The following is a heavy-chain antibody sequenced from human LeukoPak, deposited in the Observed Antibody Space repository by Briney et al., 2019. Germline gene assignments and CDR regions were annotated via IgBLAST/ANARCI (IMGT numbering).Heavy chain of an antibody. V-gene: IGHV1-46*01. D-gene: IGHD3-3*02. J-gene: IGHJ3*01. CDR1: GYTFTSYF. CDR2: INPSTGSA. CDR3: ARDPSIFGGPGNFDV. Sequence: ASVKVSCKTSGYTFTSYFMHWLRQAPGQGPEWMGIINPSTGSANYAQELRGRFTMTRDTSTRTFFMELSSLRSEGTAVYHCARDPSIFGGPGNFDVWGQGTMITVSS.